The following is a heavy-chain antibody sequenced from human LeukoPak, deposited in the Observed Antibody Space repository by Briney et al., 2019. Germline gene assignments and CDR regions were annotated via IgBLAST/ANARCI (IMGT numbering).Heavy chain of an antibody. D-gene: IGHD6-13*01. V-gene: IGHV1-69*06. Sequence: SVKVSCKASGGTFSSYAISWVRQAPGQGLEWMGGIIPIFGTAIYAQKFQGRVTMTEDTSTDTAYMELSSLRSEDTAVYYCALMDSSSWSYYFDYWGQGTLVTVSS. J-gene: IGHJ4*02. CDR1: GGTFSSYA. CDR3: ALMDSSSWSYYFDY. CDR2: IIPIFGTA.